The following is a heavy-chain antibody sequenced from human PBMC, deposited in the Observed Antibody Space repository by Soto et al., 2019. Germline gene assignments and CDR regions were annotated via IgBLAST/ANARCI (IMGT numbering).Heavy chain of an antibody. J-gene: IGHJ4*02. V-gene: IGHV3-30*04. CDR1: GITFSNYA. CDR3: ARDGPYFDY. Sequence: QVQLAESGGGVVQPGRSLRLSCAASGITFSNYAMHWVRQAPGKGREGVAVISHDGRNKFYADSVKGRFTISRDSSKNTLYLQMNSLRAEDTAVYYCARDGPYFDYWGQGTLVTVSS. CDR2: ISHDGRNK.